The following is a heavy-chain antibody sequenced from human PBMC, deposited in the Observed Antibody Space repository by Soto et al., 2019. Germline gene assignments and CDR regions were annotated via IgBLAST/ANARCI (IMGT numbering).Heavy chain of an antibody. D-gene: IGHD2-21*01. V-gene: IGHV3-7*01. J-gene: IGHJ4*02. CDR3: ARGLKRNRWLYGYSYFAY. Sequence: DSVKGRFTISRDNANNSLYLQMNSLRAEDTAVYYCARGLKRNRWLYGYSYFAYWGRGTLVTVSS.